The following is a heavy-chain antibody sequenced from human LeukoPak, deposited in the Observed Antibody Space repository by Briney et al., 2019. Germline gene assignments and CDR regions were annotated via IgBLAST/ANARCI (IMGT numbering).Heavy chain of an antibody. Sequence: GGSLRLSCAASGFTFSSYAMSWVRQAPGKGLECVSAISGSVGSTYYADSVKGRFTISRDNSKNTLYLQMNSLRAEDTAVYYCAKVGYGGNYYFDYWGQGTLVTVSS. CDR2: ISGSVGST. D-gene: IGHD4-23*01. V-gene: IGHV3-23*01. CDR1: GFTFSSYA. J-gene: IGHJ4*02. CDR3: AKVGYGGNYYFDY.